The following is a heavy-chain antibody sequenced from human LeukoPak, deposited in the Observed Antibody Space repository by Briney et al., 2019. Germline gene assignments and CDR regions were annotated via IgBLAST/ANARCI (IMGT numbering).Heavy chain of an antibody. J-gene: IGHJ4*02. CDR2: ISGGAYST. CDR1: GLTFSNHA. D-gene: IGHD1-26*01. CDR3: AKGDGRFRYLDY. Sequence: GGSLRLSCVASGLTFSNHAMSWVRQAPRKGLEWVSAISGGAYSTYYADSVKGRFTISRDNSKNTLYLQMNSLRAEDTAVYYCAKGDGRFRYLDYWGQGTLVTVSS. V-gene: IGHV3-23*01.